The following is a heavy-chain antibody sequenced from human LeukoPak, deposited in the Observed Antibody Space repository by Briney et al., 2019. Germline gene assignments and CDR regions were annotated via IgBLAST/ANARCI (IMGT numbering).Heavy chain of an antibody. CDR3: ASGGGWLQFP. D-gene: IGHD5-24*01. CDR1: GYTFTGYY. Sequence: ASVKVSCKASGYTFTGYYMHWVRQAPGQGLEWRGRINPNSGGTNYAQKFQGRVAMTRDTSISTAYMELSGLRSDDTAVYYCASGGGWLQFPWGQGTLVTVSS. J-gene: IGHJ5*02. V-gene: IGHV1-2*06. CDR2: INPNSGGT.